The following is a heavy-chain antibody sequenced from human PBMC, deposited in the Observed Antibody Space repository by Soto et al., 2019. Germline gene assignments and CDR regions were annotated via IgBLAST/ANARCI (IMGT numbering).Heavy chain of an antibody. CDR3: ARDGEQCLVLRADYYYGMVV. D-gene: IGHD6-19*01. CDR1: GGSVSSGSYY. CDR2: IYYSGST. Sequence: ASETLSLTCTVSGGSVSSGSYYWSWIRQPPGKGLEWIGYIYYSGSTNYNPSLKSRVTISVDTSKNQFSLKLSSVTAADTAVYYCARDGEQCLVLRADYYYGMVVWCQAPTVTVS. J-gene: IGHJ6*02. V-gene: IGHV4-61*01.